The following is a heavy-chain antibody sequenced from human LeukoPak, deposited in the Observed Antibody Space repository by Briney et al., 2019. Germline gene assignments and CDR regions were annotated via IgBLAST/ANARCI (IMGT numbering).Heavy chain of an antibody. J-gene: IGHJ4*02. Sequence: GRSLRLSCAASGFTFSRYGMHWVRQAPGKGLEWVTFISSDGNNKYYADSVKGRFTISRDNSKNTLYLQMNSLSAEDTAVYYCAKAYGSTWLFDCWGQGTLVTVSP. D-gene: IGHD6-13*01. CDR3: AKAYGSTWLFDC. CDR2: ISSDGNNK. V-gene: IGHV3-30*18. CDR1: GFTFSRYG.